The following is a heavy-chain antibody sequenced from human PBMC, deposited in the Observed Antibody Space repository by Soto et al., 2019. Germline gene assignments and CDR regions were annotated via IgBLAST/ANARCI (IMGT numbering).Heavy chain of an antibody. D-gene: IGHD6-13*01. CDR3: AGRKVAAAGTDPFDY. CDR1: GGSFSGYY. Sequence: PSETLSLTCAVYGGSFSGYYWSWIRQPPGKGLEWIGEINHSGSTNYNPSLKSRVTISVDTSKNQFSLKLSSVTAADTAVYYCAGRKVAAAGTDPFDYWGQGTLVTVSS. J-gene: IGHJ4*02. CDR2: INHSGST. V-gene: IGHV4-34*01.